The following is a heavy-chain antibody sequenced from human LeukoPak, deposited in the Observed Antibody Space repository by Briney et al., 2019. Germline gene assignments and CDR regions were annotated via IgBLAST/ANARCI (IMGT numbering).Heavy chain of an antibody. CDR1: GGSISSYY. V-gene: IGHV4-59*01. CDR2: IHYSGST. Sequence: PSETLSLTCTVSGGSISSYYWSWIRQPPGKGLEWVGYIHYSGSTNYNPSLKSRVTISVDTSKNQFSLKLSSVTAADTAVYYCAREKRDYGGNPPYYYYYMDVWGKGTTVTVSS. CDR3: AREKRDYGGNPPYYYYYMDV. J-gene: IGHJ6*03. D-gene: IGHD4-23*01.